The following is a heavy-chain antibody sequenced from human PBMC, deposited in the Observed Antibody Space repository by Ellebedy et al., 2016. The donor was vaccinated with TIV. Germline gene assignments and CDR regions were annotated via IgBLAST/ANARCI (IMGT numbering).Heavy chain of an antibody. V-gene: IGHV3-23*01. D-gene: IGHD1-26*01. CDR2: INSNGGRT. CDR3: AKDWSEMVGATDY. CDR1: GFTFSDDA. Sequence: GESLKISCAASGFTFSDDAMTWVRQAPGKGLEWVSTINSNGGRTYYTDSVKGRFTISRDNSKNTLYLQMNSLRAEDTAVYYCAKDWSEMVGATDYWGQGTLVTVSA. J-gene: IGHJ4*02.